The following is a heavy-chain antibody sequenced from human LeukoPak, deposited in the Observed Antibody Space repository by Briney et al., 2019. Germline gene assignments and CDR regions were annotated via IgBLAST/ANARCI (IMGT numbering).Heavy chain of an antibody. CDR2: IKSDGSST. D-gene: IGHD5-24*01. CDR1: GFTFSRYW. Sequence: GGSLRLSCAASGFTFSRYWMHWVRHAPGKGLVWVSRIKSDGSSTNYADSVKGRFTISRDNAKNTLYLQMNSLRAEDTAVYYCARDGYNSDFGDYWGQGTLVTVSS. CDR3: ARDGYNSDFGDY. J-gene: IGHJ4*02. V-gene: IGHV3-74*01.